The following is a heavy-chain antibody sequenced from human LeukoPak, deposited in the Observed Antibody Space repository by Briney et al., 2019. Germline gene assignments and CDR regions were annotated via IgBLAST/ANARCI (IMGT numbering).Heavy chain of an antibody. V-gene: IGHV3-66*02. J-gene: IGHJ4*02. D-gene: IGHD3-22*01. CDR1: GFTVSSSY. CDR3: ARDIRDSSGYYYYFDN. Sequence: GGSLRLSCAASGFTVSSSYMSWVRQAPGKGLEWVSLIYSGGSTHYADSVKGRFTIFRDTSKNTLYLQMNSLRAEDTALYYCARDIRDSSGYYYYFDNWGQGTLVTVSS. CDR2: IYSGGST.